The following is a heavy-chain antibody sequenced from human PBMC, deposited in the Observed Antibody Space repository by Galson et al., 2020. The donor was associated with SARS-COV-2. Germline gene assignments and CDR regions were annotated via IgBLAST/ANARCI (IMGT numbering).Heavy chain of an antibody. CDR1: GGSFSGYY. Sequence: SETLSLTCAVYGGSFSGYYWSWIRQPPGKGLEWIGEINHSGSTNYNPSLKSRVTISVDTSKNQFSLKLSSVTAADTAVYYCARGRNGRRNYYGMDVWGQGTTVTVSS. D-gene: IGHD1-1*01. J-gene: IGHJ6*02. V-gene: IGHV4-34*01. CDR3: ARGRNGRRNYYGMDV. CDR2: INHSGST.